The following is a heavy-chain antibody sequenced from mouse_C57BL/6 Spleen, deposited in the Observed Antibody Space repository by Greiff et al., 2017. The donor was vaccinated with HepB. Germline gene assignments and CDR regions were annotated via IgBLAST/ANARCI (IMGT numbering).Heavy chain of an antibody. CDR3: ARGIVTTRVDFDY. CDR1: GYAFSSSW. D-gene: IGHD1-1*01. CDR2: IYPGDGDT. J-gene: IGHJ2*01. Sequence: VQLQQSGPGLVKPGASVKISCKASGYAFSSSWMHWVKQRPGKGLEWIGRIYPGDGDTNYHGKFKGKATLTADKSSSTAYMQLSNLTSSDSAVYSCARGIVTTRVDFDYWGQGTTLTVSS. V-gene: IGHV1-82*01.